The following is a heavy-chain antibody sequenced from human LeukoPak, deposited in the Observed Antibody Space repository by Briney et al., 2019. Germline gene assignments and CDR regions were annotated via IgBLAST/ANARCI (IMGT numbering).Heavy chain of an antibody. J-gene: IGHJ4*02. Sequence: PSETLSLTYTVSGGSISSYYWSWIRQPPGKGLEWIGYIYYSGSTNYNPSLKSRVTISVDTSKNQFSLKLSSVTAADTAVYYCARGWLQLEDYWGQGTLVTVSS. D-gene: IGHD5-24*01. CDR1: GGSISSYY. CDR3: ARGWLQLEDY. V-gene: IGHV4-59*01. CDR2: IYYSGST.